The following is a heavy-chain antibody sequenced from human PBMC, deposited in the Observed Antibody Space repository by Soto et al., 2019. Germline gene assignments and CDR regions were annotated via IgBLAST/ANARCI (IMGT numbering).Heavy chain of an antibody. CDR3: VERGMTYDFLSGPQPFEP. J-gene: IGHJ5*01. CDR2: INHRGGA. V-gene: IGHV4-34*01. CDR1: NGSFTDYF. Sequence: SETLSLTCAAHNGSFTDYFWTWIRQSPGRGLEWVGEINHRGGATYNPSLKSRVTISIDTSKNNLSLSLRSLTAADTAVYYCVERGMTYDFLSGPQPFEPWGQGTLVTVSS. D-gene: IGHD3-3*01.